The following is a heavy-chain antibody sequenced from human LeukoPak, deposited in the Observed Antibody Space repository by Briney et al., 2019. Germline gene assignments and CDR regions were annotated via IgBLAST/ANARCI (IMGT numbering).Heavy chain of an antibody. CDR1: GASISSYY. D-gene: IGHD3-10*01. J-gene: IGHJ4*02. V-gene: IGHV4-59*08. CDR2: ISYSGST. CDR3: ARHPELYFFDY. Sequence: SETLSLTCTVSGASISSYYWSWIRQPPGKGLEWIGYISYSGSTNYNPSLKSRVTISADTSKNRASLTLSSVTAADTAVYYCARHPELYFFDYWGQGTLVTVSS.